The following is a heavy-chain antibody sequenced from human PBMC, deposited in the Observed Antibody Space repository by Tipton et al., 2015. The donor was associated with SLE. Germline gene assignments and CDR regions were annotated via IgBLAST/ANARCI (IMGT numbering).Heavy chain of an antibody. Sequence: TLSLTCTVSGYSISSGYHWGWIRQPPGKGLEWIGSISQSGITHYNPSLESRVTISVDTSKNQFPLKLSSVTAADTAVFYCARVTGHSSGWYGWVDYWGQGTLVTVSS. V-gene: IGHV4-38-2*02. CDR1: GYSISSGYH. J-gene: IGHJ4*02. CDR3: ARVTGHSSGWYGWVDY. D-gene: IGHD6-19*01. CDR2: ISQSGIT.